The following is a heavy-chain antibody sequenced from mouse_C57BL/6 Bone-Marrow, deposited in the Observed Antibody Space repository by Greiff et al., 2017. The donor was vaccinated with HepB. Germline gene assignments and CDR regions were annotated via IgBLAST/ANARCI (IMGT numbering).Heavy chain of an antibody. CDR1: GYTFTSYW. D-gene: IGHD1-1*01. CDR3: ALSYGSSYVPFDY. CDR2: IYPGSGST. J-gene: IGHJ2*01. Sequence: VQLQQPGAELVKPGASVTMSCKASGYTFTSYWITWVKQRPGQGLEWIGDIYPGSGSTNYNEKFKSKSTLTVDTSSSPAYMQLSSLTSKDSAVYYCALSYGSSYVPFDYWGQGTTLTVSS. V-gene: IGHV1-55*01.